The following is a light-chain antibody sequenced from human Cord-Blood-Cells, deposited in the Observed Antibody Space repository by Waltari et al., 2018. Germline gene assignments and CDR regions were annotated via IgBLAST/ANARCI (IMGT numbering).Light chain of an antibody. V-gene: IGKV1-27*01. CDR2: AAS. Sequence: DIQMTQSPSSLSASVGDRVTITCRASQGISNYLAWYQQKPGKDPKLLFYAASTLQSGVASRFSGSGSGTDFTLNISSLQPEDVATYDCQKYNSAPYNFGQGTKLAI. J-gene: IGKJ2*01. CDR3: QKYNSAPYN. CDR1: QGISNY.